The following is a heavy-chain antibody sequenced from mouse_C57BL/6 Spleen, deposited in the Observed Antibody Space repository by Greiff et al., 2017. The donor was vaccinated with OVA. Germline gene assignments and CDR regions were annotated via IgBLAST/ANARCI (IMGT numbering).Heavy chain of an antibody. Sequence: EVQGVESGGGLVQPGGSLSLSCAASGFTFTDYYMSWVRQPPGKALEWLGFIRNKANGYTTEYSASVKGRFTISRDNSQSILYLQMNALRAEDSATYYCARFPHDGYYGYYFDYWGQGTTLTVSS. D-gene: IGHD2-3*01. CDR3: ARFPHDGYYGYYFDY. CDR1: GFTFTDYY. V-gene: IGHV7-3*01. J-gene: IGHJ2*01. CDR2: IRNKANGYTT.